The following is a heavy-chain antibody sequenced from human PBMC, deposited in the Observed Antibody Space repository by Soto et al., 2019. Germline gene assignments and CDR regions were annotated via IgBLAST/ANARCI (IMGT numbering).Heavy chain of an antibody. CDR2: TRNKASSYST. CDR1: GFTLSDHY. J-gene: IGHJ4*02. D-gene: IGHD4-17*01. CDR3: ARDPRYGDSS. V-gene: IGHV3-72*01. Sequence: EVQLVESGGGLVQPGGSLRLSGAATGFTLSDHYMDWVRQAPGKGLEWVGRTRNKASSYSTEYAASVKGRFTISRDESKNSLYLQINSLKTDDTAVYYCARDPRYGDSSWGQGTLVTVS.